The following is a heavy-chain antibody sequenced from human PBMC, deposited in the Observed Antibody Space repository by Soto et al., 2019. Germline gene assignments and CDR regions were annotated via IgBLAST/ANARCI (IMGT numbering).Heavy chain of an antibody. Sequence: QVQLVQSGAEVKKPGSSVKVSCKASGGTFSSYAISWVRQAPGQGLEWMGGIIPIFGTANYAQKFQGRVTITADESTSTAYMELSSLRSEDTAVYYCARPSGDFWSCYYAGVHYFDYWGQGTLVTVSS. CDR1: GGTFSSYA. CDR2: IIPIFGTA. D-gene: IGHD3-3*01. CDR3: ARPSGDFWSCYYAGVHYFDY. J-gene: IGHJ4*02. V-gene: IGHV1-69*01.